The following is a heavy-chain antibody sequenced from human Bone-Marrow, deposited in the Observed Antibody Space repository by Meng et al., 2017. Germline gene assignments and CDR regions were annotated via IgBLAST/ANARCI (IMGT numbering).Heavy chain of an antibody. V-gene: IGHV1-2*06. CDR1: GYTFTDYF. CDR2: INPKYGGT. CDR3: AISYYTSGAVGAMDV. D-gene: IGHD3-10*01. Sequence: QVHLVQSGAEVTKPGAPVKVSCKPSGYTFTDYFIQWVRQAPGQGLEWMGRINPKYGGTNYDQKFQGRVTMTRDTSISTAYMELSRLTSDDTAVYYCAISYYTSGAVGAMDVWGQGTTVTVSS. J-gene: IGHJ6*02.